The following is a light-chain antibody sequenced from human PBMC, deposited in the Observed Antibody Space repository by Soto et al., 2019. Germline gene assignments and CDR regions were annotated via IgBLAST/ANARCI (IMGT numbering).Light chain of an antibody. J-gene: IGKJ5*01. CDR3: QQYNNWPIT. CDR1: QSVSSN. CDR2: AAS. V-gene: IGKV3-15*01. Sequence: DKVMTQSPATLSVSPGERATLSCRASQSVSSNLAWYQQKPGQAPRLLIYAASTRATDIPARFSGSGFGTEFTLTISSLQSEDFAIYYCQQYNNWPITFGQGTRLEIK.